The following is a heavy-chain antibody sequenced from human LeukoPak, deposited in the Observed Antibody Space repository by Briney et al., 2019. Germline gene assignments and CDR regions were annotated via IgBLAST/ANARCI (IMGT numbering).Heavy chain of an antibody. Sequence: SETLSLTCTVSGGSLSSYYWSWIRQPPGKGLEWIGYIYYSGSTNYNPSLTSRVTISVDTSTNQFSLKRSSVTAADTAVYYCARGGRELRYFDWLPPSVYWGQGTLVTVSS. V-gene: IGHV4-59*12. J-gene: IGHJ4*02. CDR1: GGSLSSYY. CDR3: ARGGRELRYFDWLPPSVY. CDR2: IYYSGST. D-gene: IGHD3-9*01.